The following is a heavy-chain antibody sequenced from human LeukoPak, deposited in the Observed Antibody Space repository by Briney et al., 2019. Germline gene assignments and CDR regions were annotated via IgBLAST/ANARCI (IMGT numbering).Heavy chain of an antibody. CDR3: ARAVIELLWFGEPNNWFDP. Sequence: ASVTVSCKASGYTFTSYAMHWVRQAPGQRLEWMGWINAGNGNTKYSQKFQGRVTITRDTSASTAYMELSSLRSEDTAVYYCARAVIELLWFGEPNNWFDPWGQGTLVTVSS. CDR1: GYTFTSYA. V-gene: IGHV1-3*01. CDR2: INAGNGNT. D-gene: IGHD3-10*01. J-gene: IGHJ5*02.